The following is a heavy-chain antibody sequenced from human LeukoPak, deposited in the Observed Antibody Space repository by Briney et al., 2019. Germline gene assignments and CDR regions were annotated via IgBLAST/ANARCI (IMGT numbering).Heavy chain of an antibody. CDR1: GYTFTSYA. V-gene: IGHV7-4-1*02. J-gene: IGHJ4*02. CDR2: INTNTGNP. D-gene: IGHD6-13*01. CDR3: AREHSSSWDQFDY. Sequence: AASVKVSCKASGYTFTSYAMNWVRQAPGQGLEWMGWINTNTGNPTYAQGFTRRFVFSLDTSVSTAYLQTSSLKAEDTAVYYCAREHSSSWDQFDYWGQGTLVTVSS.